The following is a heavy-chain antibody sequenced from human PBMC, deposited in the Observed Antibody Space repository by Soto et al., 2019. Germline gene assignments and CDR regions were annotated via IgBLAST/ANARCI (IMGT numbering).Heavy chain of an antibody. CDR3: ARDSSHYFDY. J-gene: IGHJ4*02. CDR1: GYTFVTYY. Sequence: ASVKVSCKTSGYTFVTYYISWLRQAPGQGIEWMGWISPHNGKTSYIEDLQGRVTLTADTSTSTAYMELRNLRSDDTAVYFCARDSSHYFDYWGQGTLVTVSS. D-gene: IGHD6-19*01. V-gene: IGHV1-18*01. CDR2: ISPHNGKT.